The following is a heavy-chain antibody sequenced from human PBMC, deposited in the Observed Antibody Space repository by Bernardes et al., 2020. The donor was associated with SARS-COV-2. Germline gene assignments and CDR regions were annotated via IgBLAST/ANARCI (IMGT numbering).Heavy chain of an antibody. D-gene: IGHD2-21*02. J-gene: IGHJ2*01. CDR3: ARDAYCGGDCYFDSRYFDL. V-gene: IGHV3-11*01. CDR1: GFTFSDYY. Sequence: GGSLRLSCAASGFTFSDYYMSWIRQAPGKGLEWVSYISSSGSTIYYADSVKGRFTISRDNAKNSLYLQMNSLRAEDTAVYYCARDAYCGGDCYFDSRYFDLWGRGTLVTVSS. CDR2: ISSSGSTI.